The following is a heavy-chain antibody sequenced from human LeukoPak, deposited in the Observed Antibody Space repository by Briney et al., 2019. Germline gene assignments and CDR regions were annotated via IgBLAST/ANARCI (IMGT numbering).Heavy chain of an antibody. J-gene: IGHJ4*02. CDR2: IKQDGSEK. D-gene: IGHD3-22*01. V-gene: IGHV3-7*01. CDR1: GFTFSSYA. CDR3: AKPRYYDSSGYPRFGRGPIDY. Sequence: PGGSLRLSCAASGFTFSSYAMSWVRQAPGKGLEWVANIKQDGSEKYYVDSVKGRFTISRDNAKNSLYLQMNSLRAEDTAVYYCAKPRYYDSSGYPRFGRGPIDYWGQGTLVTVSS.